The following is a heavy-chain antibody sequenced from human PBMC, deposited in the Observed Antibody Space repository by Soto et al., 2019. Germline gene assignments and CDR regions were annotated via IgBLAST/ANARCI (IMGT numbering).Heavy chain of an antibody. J-gene: IGHJ2*01. D-gene: IGHD3-22*01. CDR2: ISAYNGNT. CDR3: ARDTRIQYYYDSSGYYWYFDL. V-gene: IGHV1-18*01. Sequence: QVQLVQSGAEVKKPGASVKVSCKASGYTFTSYGISWVRQAPGQGLEWMGWISAYNGNTNYAQKLQGRVTMTTNTSTSTAYMELRSLRSDDTAVYYCARDTRIQYYYDSSGYYWYFDLWGRGTLVTVSS. CDR1: GYTFTSYG.